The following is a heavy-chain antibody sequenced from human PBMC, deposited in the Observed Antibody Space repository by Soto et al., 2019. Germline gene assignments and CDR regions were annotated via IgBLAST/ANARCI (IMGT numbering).Heavy chain of an antibody. Sequence: PGGSLRLSCAASGFIFSRYGMNWVRQAPGKGLEWVAVISYDGSSQYYEDSVKGRFTISRDNSKNTLYLQMNTLRAEDTAVYYCAKDGGPVAPYLQYWGQGTLVTVSS. CDR3: AKDGGPVAPYLQY. CDR1: GFIFSRYG. J-gene: IGHJ1*01. CDR2: ISYDGSSQ. D-gene: IGHD2-15*01. V-gene: IGHV3-30*18.